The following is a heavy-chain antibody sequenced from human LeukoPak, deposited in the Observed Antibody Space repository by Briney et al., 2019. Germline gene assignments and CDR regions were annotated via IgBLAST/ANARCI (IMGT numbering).Heavy chain of an antibody. CDR1: GFTFCKYW. J-gene: IGHJ4*02. CDR2: INTDGTVT. Sequence: GGSLRLSCAASGFTFCKYWMLWVREAPGQGLKSVSRINTDGTVTTYADSVKGRFTVSRDNADNTMFLQMNSVRDEDTAVYYCATKQWLAPPPDSWGQGTPVTVSS. CDR3: ATKQWLAPPPDS. V-gene: IGHV3-74*01. D-gene: IGHD6-19*01.